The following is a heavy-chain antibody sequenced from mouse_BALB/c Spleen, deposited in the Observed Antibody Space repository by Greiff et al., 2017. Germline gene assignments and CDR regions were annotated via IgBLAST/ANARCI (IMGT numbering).Heavy chain of an antibody. V-gene: IGHV7-3*02. Sequence: EVNLVESGGGLVQPGGSLRLSCATSGFTFTDYYMSWVRQPPGKALEWLGFIRNKANGYTTEYSASVKGRFTISRDNSQSILYLQMNTLRAEDSATYYCARDLSYDYYAMDYWGQGTSVTVSS. J-gene: IGHJ4*01. CDR2: IRNKANGYTT. CDR3: ARDLSYDYYAMDY. D-gene: IGHD2-1*01. CDR1: GFTFTDYY.